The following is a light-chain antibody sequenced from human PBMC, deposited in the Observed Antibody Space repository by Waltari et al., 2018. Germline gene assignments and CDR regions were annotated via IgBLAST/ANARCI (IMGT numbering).Light chain of an antibody. CDR1: QDIDNN. V-gene: IGKV1-33*01. CDR2: DVP. J-gene: IGKJ4*01. Sequence: DIQMTQSPPSLSASSGERVPTTCQATQDIDNNLNWHQQKPGKAPNHLIYDVPNLETGGPSRISGSGSGTDFTLTITNLQPEDFATYYCQQYDKIPLTFGGGTKV. CDR3: QQYDKIPLT.